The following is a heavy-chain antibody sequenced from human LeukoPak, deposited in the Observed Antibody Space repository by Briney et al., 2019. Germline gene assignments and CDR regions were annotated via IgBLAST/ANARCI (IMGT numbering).Heavy chain of an antibody. D-gene: IGHD3-22*01. CDR1: GYIFTTYF. Sequence: ASVKVSCKASGYIFTTYFIHWVRQAPGQGLEWMGIINPSGGSTSYAQKFQGRVAMTRDMSTSTVYMALFSLRSEDTAVYYCARELSMEDPFTPKNHDSSFGDAFDIWGQGTMVTVSS. J-gene: IGHJ3*02. V-gene: IGHV1-46*01. CDR2: INPSGGST. CDR3: ARELSMEDPFTPKNHDSSFGDAFDI.